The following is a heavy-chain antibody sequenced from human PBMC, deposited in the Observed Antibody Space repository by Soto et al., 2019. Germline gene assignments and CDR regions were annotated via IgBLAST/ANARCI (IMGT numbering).Heavy chain of an antibody. V-gene: IGHV1-69*13. Sequence: SVKVSCKASGGTFSSYAISGVRQAPGQGLEWMGGIIPIFGTANYAQKFQGRVTITADESTSTAYMELSSLRSEDTAVYYCASHRVVVITTEYYYYGMDVWGQGTTVTVSS. CDR2: IIPIFGTA. CDR1: GGTFSSYA. J-gene: IGHJ6*02. D-gene: IGHD3-22*01. CDR3: ASHRVVVITTEYYYYGMDV.